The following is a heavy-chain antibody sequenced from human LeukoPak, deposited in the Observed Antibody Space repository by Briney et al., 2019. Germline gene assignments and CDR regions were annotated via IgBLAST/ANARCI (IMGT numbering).Heavy chain of an antibody. J-gene: IGHJ4*02. CDR1: GFTFSSCA. V-gene: IGHV3-23*01. CDR3: ARYYYGSD. Sequence: GGSLRLSCAASGFTFSSCAMTWVRQAPGKGLEWVSGISGSGGSTYYADSVKGRFTISRDNSKNTLYLQMSSLRDEDTAVYYCARYYYGSDWGQGTLVTVSS. CDR2: ISGSGGST. D-gene: IGHD3-10*01.